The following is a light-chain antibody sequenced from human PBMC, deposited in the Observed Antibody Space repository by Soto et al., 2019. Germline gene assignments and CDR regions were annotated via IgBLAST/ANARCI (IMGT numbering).Light chain of an antibody. CDR2: AAS. CDR1: QSIRYW. J-gene: IGKJ1*01. Sequence: DIQMTQSPSTLSASLGDRATXXXXASQSIRYWLAWFQQKAGKAPKLLIYAASTLQSGVPSRFSGSGSGTDFTLTISSLQPEDFATYYCQQLNSYPRTFGQGTKVDI. V-gene: IGKV1-16*01. CDR3: QQLNSYPRT.